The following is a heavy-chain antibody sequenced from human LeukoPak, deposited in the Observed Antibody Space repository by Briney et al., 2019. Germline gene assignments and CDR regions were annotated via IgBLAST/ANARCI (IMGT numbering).Heavy chain of an antibody. V-gene: IGHV4-30-4*08. Sequence: PSETLSLTCTVSGGSISSGDYYWRWIRQPPGKGLEWIGYIYYSGSTYYNPSLKSRVTISVDTSKNQFSLKLSSVTAADTAVYYCASYMITFGGVIADAFDIWGQGTMVTVSS. J-gene: IGHJ3*02. CDR1: GGSISSGDYY. D-gene: IGHD3-16*02. CDR3: ASYMITFGGVIADAFDI. CDR2: IYYSGST.